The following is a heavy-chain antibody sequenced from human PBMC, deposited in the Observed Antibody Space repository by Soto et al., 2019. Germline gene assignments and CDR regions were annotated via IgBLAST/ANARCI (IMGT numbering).Heavy chain of an antibody. CDR3: ARVRQGARYFEL. CDR1: GFSFSSYW. V-gene: IGHV3-74*01. J-gene: IGHJ2*01. CDR2: IKTDGSII. D-gene: IGHD3-16*01. Sequence: EVQLVESGGGLVQPGGSLSLSCAASGFSFSSYWMHWVSQAPGKGLVWVSRIKTDGSIITYADSVKGRFTISRDNAKNTLYLQRYTLRAEDTAVYYCARVRQGARYFELWGRGTLVSVSS.